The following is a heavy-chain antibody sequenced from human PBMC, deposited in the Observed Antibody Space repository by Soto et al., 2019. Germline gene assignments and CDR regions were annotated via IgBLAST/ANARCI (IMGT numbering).Heavy chain of an antibody. CDR1: GGAINTENYY. Sequence: LSLTCSVSGGAINTENYYWGWIRQSPGQGLEWIGSIFHNGHANYNPSLKGRVTISQDMSKNQFFLTLTSLTAADTAVYYCATLPVPASRHIDFDYWGQGALVTVSS. J-gene: IGHJ4*02. V-gene: IGHV4-39*01. CDR2: IFHNGHA. CDR3: ATLPVPASRHIDFDY. D-gene: IGHD3-10*01.